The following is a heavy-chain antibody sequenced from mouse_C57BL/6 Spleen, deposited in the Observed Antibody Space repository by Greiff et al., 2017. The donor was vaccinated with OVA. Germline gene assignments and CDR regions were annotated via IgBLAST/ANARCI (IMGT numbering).Heavy chain of an antibody. CDR1: GYTFTSYW. D-gene: IGHD1-1*01. J-gene: IGHJ3*01. CDR3: ARENYGSSPWFAY. Sequence: QVQLQQPGAELVRPGSSVKLSCKASGYTFTSYWMHWVKQRPIQGLDWIGNIDPSDSETHYNQKFKDKATLTVDKSSSTAYMQLSSLTSEASAVYYCARENYGSSPWFAYWGQWTLVTVSA. CDR2: IDPSDSET. V-gene: IGHV1-52*01.